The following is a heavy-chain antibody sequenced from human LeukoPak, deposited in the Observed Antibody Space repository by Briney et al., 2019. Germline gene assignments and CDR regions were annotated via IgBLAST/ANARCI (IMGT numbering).Heavy chain of an antibody. V-gene: IGHV3-23*01. CDR1: GFTFSGYW. J-gene: IGHJ4*02. CDR2: ITTSDGNT. CDR3: AKDGGLWVSAHWGDS. Sequence: GGSLRLSCVASGFTFSGYWMHWVRQAPGKGLEWVSTITTSDGNTYYADSVKGRFTVSRDNSKNTLFLQMNSLRAEDTAVYYCAKDGGLWVSAHWGDSWGRGTLVTVSS. D-gene: IGHD7-27*01.